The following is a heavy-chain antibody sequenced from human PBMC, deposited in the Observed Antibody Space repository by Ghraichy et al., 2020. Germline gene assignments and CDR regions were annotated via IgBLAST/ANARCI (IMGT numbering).Heavy chain of an antibody. J-gene: IGHJ4*02. CDR3: ARVPNSSGWGYFDY. CDR1: GFTFSSYS. V-gene: IGHV3-21*01. Sequence: GGSLRLSCAASGFTFSSYSMNWVRQAPGKGLEWVSSISSSSSYIYYADSVKGRFTISRDNAKNSLYLQMNSLRAEDTAVYYCARVPNSSGWGYFDYCGQGTLVTVSS. CDR2: ISSSSSYI. D-gene: IGHD6-19*01.